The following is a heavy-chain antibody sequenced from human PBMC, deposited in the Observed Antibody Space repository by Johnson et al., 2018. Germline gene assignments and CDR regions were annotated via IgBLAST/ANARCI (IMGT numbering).Heavy chain of an antibody. D-gene: IGHD3-10*01. CDR3: AKGRGGMDV. J-gene: IGHJ6*02. Sequence: VQLVESGGGLVQHGGSLRLSCAASGFTFSSYAMSWVRQAPGKGLEWVSASSGSGGSTYYADSVKGRFTISRDNSKNTLYLKMHSLRAEDTAVYYWAKGRGGMDVWGQGTTVTVSS. V-gene: IGHV3-23*04. CDR2: SSGSGGST. CDR1: GFTFSSYA.